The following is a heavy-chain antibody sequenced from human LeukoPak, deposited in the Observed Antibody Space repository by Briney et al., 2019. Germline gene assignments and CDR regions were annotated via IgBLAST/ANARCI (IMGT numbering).Heavy chain of an antibody. D-gene: IGHD6-13*01. V-gene: IGHV3-23*01. CDR2: ISGTGGST. J-gene: IGHJ5*02. CDR1: GFPFSSYA. Sequence: QLWGSLRLSFAASGFPFSSYAMSWVRQAPGKGLGWVSAISGTGGSTYYADSVKGRFTISRDNSKNTLYLQMNSLRAEDTAVYYCAKDRWYSSSLASNWFDPWGQGTLVTVSS. CDR3: AKDRWYSSSLASNWFDP.